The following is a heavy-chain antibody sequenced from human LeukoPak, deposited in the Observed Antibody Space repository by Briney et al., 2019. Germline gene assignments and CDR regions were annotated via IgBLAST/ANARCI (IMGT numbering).Heavy chain of an antibody. CDR1: GFTFSSYA. CDR2: ISATGGGT. J-gene: IGHJ5*02. D-gene: IGHD3-10*01. Sequence: GGSLRLSCAASGFTFSSYAMNWVRQAPGKGLEWVSVISATGGGTYYADSVKGRFTISRDNSKNTLYLQMNSLRAEDTAVYYCARDSLLWFGELSWFDPWGQGTLVTVSS. CDR3: ARDSLLWFGELSWFDP. V-gene: IGHV3-23*01.